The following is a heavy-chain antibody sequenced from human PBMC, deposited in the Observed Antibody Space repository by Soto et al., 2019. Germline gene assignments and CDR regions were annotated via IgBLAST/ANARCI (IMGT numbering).Heavy chain of an antibody. CDR3: AVTSGDY. CDR1: GFTFSSYA. D-gene: IGHD3-3*01. Sequence: QVQLVESGGGVVQPGRSLRLSCAASGFTFSSYAMHWVRQAPGKGLEWVAVISYDGSNKYYADSVKGRFTISRDNSKNTLYLQMNSLRAEDTAVYCCAVTSGDYWGQGTLVTVSS. V-gene: IGHV3-30-3*01. J-gene: IGHJ4*02. CDR2: ISYDGSNK.